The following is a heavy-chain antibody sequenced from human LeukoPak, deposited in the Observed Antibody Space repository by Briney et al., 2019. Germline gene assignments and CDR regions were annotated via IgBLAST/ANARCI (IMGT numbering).Heavy chain of an antibody. Sequence: PSETLSLTYPVSGYSISSGYYWGCIRQPPGKGLERIWSNYHSGSTYYNPSLKSRVTISVDTSKNQFSLKLSSVTAADTAVYYCARGAYSSSSHYYYYYMDVWGKGTTVTVSS. D-gene: IGHD6-6*01. CDR2: NYHSGST. J-gene: IGHJ6*03. V-gene: IGHV4-38-2*02. CDR3: ARGAYSSSSHYYYYYMDV. CDR1: GYSISSGYY.